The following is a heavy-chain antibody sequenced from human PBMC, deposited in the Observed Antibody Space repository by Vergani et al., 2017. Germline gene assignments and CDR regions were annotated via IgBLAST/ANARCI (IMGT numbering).Heavy chain of an antibody. D-gene: IGHD3-3*01. CDR2: IIPIFGTA. Sequence: QVQLVQSGAEVKKPGSSVKVSCKASGGTFSSYAISWVRQAPGQGLEWMGGIIPIFGTANYAQKFQGRVTITADDSTSTAYMELSSLRSEDTAVYYCASRDITIFGVVIIRGYYYYGMDVWSQGTTVTVSS. V-gene: IGHV1-69*01. CDR3: ASRDITIFGVVIIRGYYYYGMDV. CDR1: GGTFSSYA. J-gene: IGHJ6*02.